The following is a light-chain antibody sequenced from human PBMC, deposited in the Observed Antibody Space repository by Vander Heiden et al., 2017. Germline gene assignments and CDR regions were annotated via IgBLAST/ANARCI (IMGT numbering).Light chain of an antibody. CDR1: SGSIAANY. J-gene: IGLJ2*01. CDR2: EDN. Sequence: NFMLTQPPSVSDSPGKTVTISCTGSSGSIAANYVQWYQQRPGSAPTIVIYEDNQRPSGVPERFSGSIDSSSNSASLAISGLKTEDEADYYCQSYDSSNVVFGGGTRLTVL. V-gene: IGLV6-57*02. CDR3: QSYDSSNVV.